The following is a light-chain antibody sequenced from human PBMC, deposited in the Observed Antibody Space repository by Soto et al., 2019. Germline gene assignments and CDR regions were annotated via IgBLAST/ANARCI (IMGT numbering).Light chain of an antibody. CDR2: GAS. Sequence: EIVLTQSPGTLSLSPGERATLSCRASQSVSSSYLAWYQQKPGQAPRLLIYGASSRATGIPDRFSGSGSGTDFTLTISRLELEDCAAYYCQQYGSSPPISCGEGTRLEIK. J-gene: IGKJ5*01. CDR1: QSVSSSY. CDR3: QQYGSSPPIS. V-gene: IGKV3-20*01.